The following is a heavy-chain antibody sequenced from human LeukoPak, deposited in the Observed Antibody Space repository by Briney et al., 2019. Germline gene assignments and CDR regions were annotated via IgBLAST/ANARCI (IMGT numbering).Heavy chain of an antibody. J-gene: IGHJ4*02. CDR2: ISGSGGGT. CDR1: GFTFSSYA. Sequence: GGSLRLSCAASGFTFSSYAMTCVRQAPGKGLEWVSSISGSGGGTYYADSVKGRFTISRDNSKNTLYLQMNSLRADDTAVYYCAKWRHCSGGTCYSHYFDCWGQGTLVTVSS. D-gene: IGHD2-15*01. V-gene: IGHV3-23*01. CDR3: AKWRHCSGGTCYSHYFDC.